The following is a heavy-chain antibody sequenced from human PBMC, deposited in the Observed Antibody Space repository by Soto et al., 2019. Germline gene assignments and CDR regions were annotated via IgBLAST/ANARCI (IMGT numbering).Heavy chain of an antibody. D-gene: IGHD1-26*01. CDR1: GFTFSSYW. CDR3: ARRSVSYLDYYYYGMDV. V-gene: IGHV3-7*05. CDR2: IKQDGSEK. Sequence: GGSLRLSCAASGFTFSSYWMSWVRQAPGKGLGWVANIKQDGSEKYYVDSVKGRFTISRDNAKNSLYLQMNSLRAEDTAVYYCARRSVSYLDYYYYGMDVWGQGTTVTVSS. J-gene: IGHJ6*02.